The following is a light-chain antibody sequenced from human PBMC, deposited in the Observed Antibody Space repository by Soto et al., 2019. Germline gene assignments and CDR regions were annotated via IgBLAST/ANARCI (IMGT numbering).Light chain of an antibody. Sequence: SYELTQPISVSVAPGQTARLTCEGEKIGTHSVHWYQQRPGQAPLVVVHSDNVRPSGIPDRFSASNSGNTATLTISRVEAGDEAAYFCQVWDTGIDPWVFGGGTKLTVL. CDR2: SDN. J-gene: IGLJ3*02. CDR1: KIGTHS. CDR3: QVWDTGIDPWV. V-gene: IGLV3-21*02.